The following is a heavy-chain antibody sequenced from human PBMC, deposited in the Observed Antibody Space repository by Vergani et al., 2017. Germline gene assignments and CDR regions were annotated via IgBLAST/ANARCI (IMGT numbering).Heavy chain of an antibody. J-gene: IGHJ4*02. CDR3: AIRSIAAAGTAQDY. CDR2: INHSGST. CDR1: GGSFSGYY. D-gene: IGHD6-13*01. Sequence: QVQLQQWGAGLLKPSETLSLTCAVYGGSFSGYYWSWIRQRPGKGLEWSGEINHSGSTNSNPSLKSRVTISVDTSKNQFSLKLSSVPAADTAVYYCAIRSIAAAGTAQDYWGQGTLVTVSS. V-gene: IGHV4-34*01.